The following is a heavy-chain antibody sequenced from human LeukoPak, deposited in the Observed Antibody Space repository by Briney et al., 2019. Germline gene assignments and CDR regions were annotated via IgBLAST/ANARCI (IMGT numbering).Heavy chain of an antibody. CDR3: ARESSPGTNAFDY. V-gene: IGHV1-46*01. Sequence: ASVKVSCKASGYTFTSYYMHWVRQAPGQGLEWMGIINPSGGSTGYAQKFQGRVSMTRDKSTNTIYMELSSLRSEDTAVYYCARESSPGTNAFDYWGQGTLVTVSS. CDR1: GYTFTSYY. J-gene: IGHJ4*02. D-gene: IGHD6-13*01. CDR2: INPSGGST.